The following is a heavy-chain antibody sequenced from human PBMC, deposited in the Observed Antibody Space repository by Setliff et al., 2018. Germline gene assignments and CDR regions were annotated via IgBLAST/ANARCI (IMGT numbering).Heavy chain of an antibody. CDR3: SRLVRFCTKTACQRLSGGEF. CDR1: GSTFNSFL. V-gene: IGHV1-18*01. CDR2: ISAHTGNT. D-gene: IGHD2-8*01. Sequence: ASVKVSCKNSGSTFNSFLVSWVRQAPGQGLEWMGWISAHTGNTYSGQKLHDRLTLTTDTSTSTAYLELRSLGSDDTAVYYCSRLVRFCTKTACQRLSGGEFWGQGTLVTVSS. J-gene: IGHJ4*02.